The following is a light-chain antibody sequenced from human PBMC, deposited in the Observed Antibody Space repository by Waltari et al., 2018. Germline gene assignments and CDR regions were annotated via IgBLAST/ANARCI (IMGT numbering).Light chain of an antibody. V-gene: IGKV3-15*01. Sequence: ETVMTQSPPTLSVSPGERATLPCRASQSVSSDLAWYQQKPGQAPRLLIYGASTRATGIPGRFSGSGSGTEFTLTISSLQSEDFAVYYCQQYNNWPRTFGGGTKVEI. CDR2: GAS. J-gene: IGKJ4*01. CDR1: QSVSSD. CDR3: QQYNNWPRT.